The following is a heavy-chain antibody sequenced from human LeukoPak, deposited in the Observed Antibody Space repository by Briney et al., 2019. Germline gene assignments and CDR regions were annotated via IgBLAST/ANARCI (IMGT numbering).Heavy chain of an antibody. J-gene: IGHJ5*02. V-gene: IGHV1-3*01. CDR1: GYTFTTYA. Sequence: ASVKVSCKASGYTFTTYAMHWVRQAPGQRLEWMGWINAGNGNTKYSQKFQARVTITRDTSASTAYMELSSLRSEDTAVYYCARERWSSEYWFDPWGQGTLVTVSS. CDR3: ARERWSSEYWFDP. CDR2: INAGNGNT. D-gene: IGHD6-19*01.